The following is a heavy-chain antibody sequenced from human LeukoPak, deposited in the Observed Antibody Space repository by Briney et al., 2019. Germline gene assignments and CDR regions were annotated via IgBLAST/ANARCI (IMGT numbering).Heavy chain of an antibody. CDR3: ARFVGSDYTGSFDL. D-gene: IGHD3-10*01. Sequence: GTSLRLSCAGSGFSFSSYGMHWVRQAPGKGLEGLGYIWYDGSNPDYVDPVKGRFTISRDNSKNTVYLQMNSLRAEDTAVYHCARFVGSDYTGSFDLWGQGTPVTVSS. J-gene: IGHJ4*02. CDR1: GFSFSSYG. CDR2: IWYDGSNP. V-gene: IGHV3-33*01.